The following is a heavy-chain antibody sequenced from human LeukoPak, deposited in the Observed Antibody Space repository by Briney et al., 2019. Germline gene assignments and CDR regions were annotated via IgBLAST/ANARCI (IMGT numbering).Heavy chain of an antibody. J-gene: IGHJ6*02. CDR3: ARVGRWDNYYYYGMDV. CDR2: MNPNSGNT. CDR1: GYTFTSYD. D-gene: IGHD1-26*01. Sequence: ASVKVSCKASGYTFTSYDINWVRQATRQGLEWMGWMNPNSGNTGYAQKFQGRVTMTRNTSISTAYMELSSLRSEDTAVYYCARVGRWDNYYYYGMDVWGQGTTVTVSS. V-gene: IGHV1-8*01.